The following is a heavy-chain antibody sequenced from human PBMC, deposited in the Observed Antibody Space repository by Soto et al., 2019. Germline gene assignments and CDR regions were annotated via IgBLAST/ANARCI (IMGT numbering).Heavy chain of an antibody. V-gene: IGHV4-30-2*01. CDR2: IYHSGDT. D-gene: IGHD4-17*01. CDR3: ARVVDYVFDY. CDR1: GGSISSGGSS. J-gene: IGHJ4*02. Sequence: HLQLQESGSGLVKPSQTLSLTCAVSGGSISSGGSSWSWIRQPPGRGLEWIGYIYHSGDTYYNPSLQGRVPMSIDRSNHQFSLKLSSVTAAATAVYYCARVVDYVFDYWGQGALVTVSS.